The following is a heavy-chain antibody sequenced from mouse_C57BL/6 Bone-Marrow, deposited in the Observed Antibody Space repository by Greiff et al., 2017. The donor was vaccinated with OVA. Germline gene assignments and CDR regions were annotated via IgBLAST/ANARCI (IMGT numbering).Heavy chain of an antibody. V-gene: IGHV14-3*01. CDR3: ARALDY. J-gene: IGHJ2*01. CDR2: IDPANGNT. CDR1: GFNIKNTY. Sequence: VQLQQSVAELVRPGASVKLSCTASGFNIKNTYMPWVKQRPEQGLEWIGRIDPANGNTKYAPKFQGKATITADTSSNTAYLQLSSLTSEDTAIYYCARALDYWGQGTTLTVSS.